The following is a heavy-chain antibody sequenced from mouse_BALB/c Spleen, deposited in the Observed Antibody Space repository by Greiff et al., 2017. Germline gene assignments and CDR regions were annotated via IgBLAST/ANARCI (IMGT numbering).Heavy chain of an antibody. Sequence: VQLQQSGPELVKPGASVKISCKASGYSFTSYYIHWVKQRPGQGLEWIGWIFPGSGNTKYNEKFKGKATLTADTSSSTAYMQLSSLTSEDSAVYFCANPIYYYGSSYDYYAMDYWGQGTSVTVSS. CDR2: IFPGSGNT. J-gene: IGHJ4*01. CDR1: GYSFTSYY. D-gene: IGHD1-1*01. CDR3: ANPIYYYGSSYDYYAMDY. V-gene: IGHV1-66*01.